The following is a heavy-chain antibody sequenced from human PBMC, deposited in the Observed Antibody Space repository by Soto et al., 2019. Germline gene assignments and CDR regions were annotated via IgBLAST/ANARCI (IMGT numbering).Heavy chain of an antibody. V-gene: IGHV6-1*01. J-gene: IGHJ4*02. D-gene: IGHD2-8*01. CDR1: GDSVSSNSAA. CDR3: AREGVISTGGSMVYFDY. CDR2: TYYRSKWYN. Sequence: QSQTLSLTCAISGDSVSSNSAAWNWIRQSPSRGLEWLGRTYYRSKWYNDYAVSVKSRITINPDTSKNQFSLQLNSVTPEDTAVYYCAREGVISTGGSMVYFDYWGQGTLVTVSS.